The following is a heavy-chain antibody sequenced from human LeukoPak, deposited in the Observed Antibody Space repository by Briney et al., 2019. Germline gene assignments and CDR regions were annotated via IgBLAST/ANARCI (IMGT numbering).Heavy chain of an antibody. Sequence: PGGSLRLSCAASGFTVSSSPINWVRQAPGRGLEWVSAIHSGGNTFYADSVKGRFTISRHNSENSLYLEMNSLSADDTAVYYCVRLMGSGWFDPWGQGSLVTV. V-gene: IGHV3-53*04. CDR1: GFTVSSSP. CDR2: IHSGGNT. J-gene: IGHJ5*02. CDR3: VRLMGSGWFDP. D-gene: IGHD1-26*01.